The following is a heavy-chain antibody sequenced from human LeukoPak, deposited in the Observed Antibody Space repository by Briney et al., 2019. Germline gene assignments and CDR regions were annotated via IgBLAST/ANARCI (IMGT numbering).Heavy chain of an antibody. CDR1: GDTFTSYA. D-gene: IGHD6-13*01. J-gene: IGHJ4*02. CDR3: ARDSSGWSPLNH. CDR2: INGGNGNT. V-gene: IGHV1-3*01. Sequence: ASVKVSCKASGDTFTSYAIHWVRQAPGQRLEWMAWINGGNGNTKSSHEFRGRLTITRDTSASTAYMELSSLRSEDTAVYYCARDSSGWSPLNHWGQGTLVTVSS.